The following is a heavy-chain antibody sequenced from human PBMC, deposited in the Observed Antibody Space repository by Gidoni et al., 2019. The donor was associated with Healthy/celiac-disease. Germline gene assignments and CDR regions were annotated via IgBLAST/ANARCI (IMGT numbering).Heavy chain of an antibody. V-gene: IGHV1-18*01. CDR3: ARSSTMVRGTHPVDY. D-gene: IGHD3-10*01. J-gene: IGHJ4*02. CDR2: ISAYNGNT. Sequence: VQLVQSGAEVKKPGASVKVSCKASGYTFTSYGISWVRQAPGQGLEWMGWISAYNGNTNYAKKLQGRVTMTTDTSTSTAYMELRSMRSDDTAVYYCARSSTMVRGTHPVDYWGQGTLVTVSS. CDR1: GYTFTSYG.